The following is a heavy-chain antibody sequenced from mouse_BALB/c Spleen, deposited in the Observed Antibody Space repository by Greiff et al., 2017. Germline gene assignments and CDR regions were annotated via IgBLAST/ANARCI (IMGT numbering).Heavy chain of an antibody. CDR2: ISSGGST. V-gene: IGHV5-6-5*01. D-gene: IGHD1-2*01. CDR3: ARGTTAYYYAMDY. Sequence: EVQGVESGGGLVKPGGSLKLSCAASGFTFSSYAMSWVRQTPEKRLEWVASISSGGSTYYPDSVKGRFTISRDNARNILYLQMSSLRSEDTAMYYCARGTTAYYYAMDYWGQGTSVTVSS. CDR1: GFTFSSYA. J-gene: IGHJ4*01.